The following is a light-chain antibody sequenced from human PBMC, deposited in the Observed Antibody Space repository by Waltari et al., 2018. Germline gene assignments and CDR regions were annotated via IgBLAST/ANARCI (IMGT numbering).Light chain of an antibody. CDR1: NIGRKT. V-gene: IGLV3-21*02. CDR3: QVWDGITDEWV. CDR2: VDN. J-gene: IGLJ3*02. Sequence: SYVLTPPHSVSVAPGETATIPCGGNNIGRKTVHWYQQKAGQAPVLVIYVDNDRPSGIPERFSGSNSGNTASLAMSGVEAGDEADYYCQVWDGITDEWVFGGGTKLTVL.